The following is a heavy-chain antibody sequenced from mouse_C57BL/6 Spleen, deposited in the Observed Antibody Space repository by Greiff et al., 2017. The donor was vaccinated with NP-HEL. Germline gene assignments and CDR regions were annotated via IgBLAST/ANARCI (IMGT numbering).Heavy chain of an antibody. J-gene: IGHJ2*01. CDR3: TDGSSLYYFDY. CDR2: IRLKSDNYAT. V-gene: IGHV6-3*01. D-gene: IGHD1-1*01. Sequence: EVMLVESGGGLVQPGGSMKLSCVASGFTFSNYWMNWVRQSPEKGLEWVAQIRLKSDNYATHYAESVKGRFTISRDDSKSSVYLQMNNLRAEDTGIYYCTDGSSLYYFDYWGQGTTLTVSS. CDR1: GFTFSNYW.